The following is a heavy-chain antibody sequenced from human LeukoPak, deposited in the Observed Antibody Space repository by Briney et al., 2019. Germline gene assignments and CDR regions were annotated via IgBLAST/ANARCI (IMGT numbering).Heavy chain of an antibody. V-gene: IGHV3-30*18. J-gene: IGHJ4*02. Sequence: GGSLRLSCAASGFTFSSYGMHWVRQAPGKGLEWVAVISYDGSNKYYADSVKGRFTISRDNSKNTLYLQMNSLRAEGTAVYYCAKGSRGSPFDYWGQGTLVTVSS. CDR1: GFTFSSYG. CDR3: AKGSRGSPFDY. CDR2: ISYDGSNK. D-gene: IGHD1-26*01.